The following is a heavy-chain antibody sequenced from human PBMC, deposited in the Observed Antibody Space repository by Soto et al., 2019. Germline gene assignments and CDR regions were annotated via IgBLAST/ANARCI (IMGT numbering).Heavy chain of an antibody. D-gene: IGHD1-26*01. CDR1: GGSFSGYI. J-gene: IGHJ4*02. Sequence: QVQLQQWGAGLLKPSETLSLTCAVYGGSFSGYIWSWIRQPQGKGLQWIGQINHSGSTNYNPSLKSRSTISVHTSNSQFSLELSYVTAADTAGYYCARGLISGSYYSGGGYYCDYWGQGTLVTVSS. CDR3: ARGLISGSYYSGGGYYCDY. V-gene: IGHV4-34*01. CDR2: INHSGST.